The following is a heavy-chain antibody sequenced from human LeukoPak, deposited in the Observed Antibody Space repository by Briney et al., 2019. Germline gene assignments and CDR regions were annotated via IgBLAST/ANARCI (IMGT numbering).Heavy chain of an antibody. J-gene: IGHJ6*02. CDR1: GVSINKYY. CDR2: IYYSGST. Sequence: PSETLSLTCTVSGVSINKYYWSWIRQPPGKGLEWIGDIYYSGSTDHNPSLKSRVTISVDTSKRQFSLKLTSMTSADTAVYYCARDQRSSSWPYYLNYYYYGMDVWGQGTTVTVSS. D-gene: IGHD6-13*01. CDR3: ARDQRSSSWPYYLNYYYYGMDV. V-gene: IGHV4-59*01.